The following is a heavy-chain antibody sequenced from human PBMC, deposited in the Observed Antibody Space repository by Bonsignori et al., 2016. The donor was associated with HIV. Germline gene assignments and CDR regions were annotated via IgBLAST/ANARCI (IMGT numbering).Heavy chain of an antibody. V-gene: IGHV1-2*02. Sequence: WVRQAPGQGLEWMAWINPNNGGTKIAEKFQDRVTMTRDTSISTAYLELRRLKSDDTAVYYCARYTAYDYTLDYWGQGTLVTVSS. CDR3: ARYTAYDYTLDY. CDR2: INPNNGGT. J-gene: IGHJ4*02. D-gene: IGHD5-12*01.